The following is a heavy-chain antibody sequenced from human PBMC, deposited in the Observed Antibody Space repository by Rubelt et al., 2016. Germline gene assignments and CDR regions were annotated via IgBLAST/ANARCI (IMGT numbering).Heavy chain of an antibody. D-gene: IGHD5-18*01. CDR3: ARGIQLNLTGFDY. V-gene: IGHV4-34*01. J-gene: IGHJ4*02. Sequence: QVQLQQWGAGLLKPSETLSLTCAVYGGSFSGYYWSWIRQPPGKGLEWIGEINHSGSTNYNPSLKSRVTISVDTSKNQCSLKLSSVTAADTAVYYCARGIQLNLTGFDYWGQGTLVTVSS. CDR2: INHSGST. CDR1: GGSFSGYY.